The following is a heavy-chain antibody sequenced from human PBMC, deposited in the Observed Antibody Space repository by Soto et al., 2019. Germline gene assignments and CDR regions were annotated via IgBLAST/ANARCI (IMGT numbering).Heavy chain of an antibody. CDR2: INPNSGGT. CDR1: GYTFTGYY. J-gene: IGHJ6*02. D-gene: IGHD6-13*01. V-gene: IGHV1-2*04. Sequence: QVQLVQSGAEVKKPGASVKVSCKASGYTFTGYYMHWVRQAPGQRLEWMGWINPNSGGTNYAQKFQGWVTMTRDTSISTAYMELSRLRSDDTAVYYCARERRSSSWTVYYYYGMDVWGQGTTVTVSS. CDR3: ARERRSSSWTVYYYYGMDV.